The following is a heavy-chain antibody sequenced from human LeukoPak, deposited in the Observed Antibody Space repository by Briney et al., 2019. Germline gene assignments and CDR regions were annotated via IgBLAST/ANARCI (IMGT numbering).Heavy chain of an antibody. CDR3: ARAGDFWSGHEYYFDY. V-gene: IGHV4-59*01. CDR1: GGSISSYC. CDR2: IYYSGST. D-gene: IGHD3-3*01. Sequence: SETLSLTCTVSGGSISSYCWSWIRQPPGKGLEWIGYIYYSGSTNYNPSLKSRVTISVDTSKNQFSLKLSSVTAADTAVYYCARAGDFWSGHEYYFDYWGQGTLVTVSS. J-gene: IGHJ4*02.